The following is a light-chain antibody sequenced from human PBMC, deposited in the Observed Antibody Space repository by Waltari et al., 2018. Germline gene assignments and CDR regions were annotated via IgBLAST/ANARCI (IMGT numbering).Light chain of an antibody. J-gene: IGKJ1*01. CDR1: QSVSSSY. V-gene: IGKV3-20*01. Sequence: EIVLTQSPGTLSLSPGERVTLSCRASQSVSSSYLAWYQQKPGQAPRLLIYGASSRATGIPDSFSGSGSATDFTLTISRLGPEDFAVYYCQQYGSSLWTFGQGTKVEIK. CDR3: QQYGSSLWT. CDR2: GAS.